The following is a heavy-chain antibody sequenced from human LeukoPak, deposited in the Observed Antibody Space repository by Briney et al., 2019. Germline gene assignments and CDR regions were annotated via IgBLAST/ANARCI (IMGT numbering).Heavy chain of an antibody. J-gene: IGHJ5*02. Sequence: SETLSLTCTVSGGSISSSSYYWSWIRQPPGKGLEWIGYIYYSGSTNYNPSLKSRVTISVDTSKNQFSLKLSSVTAADTAVYYCARAEGYCSGGSCYHPYLGFDPWGQGTLVTVSS. CDR2: IYYSGST. D-gene: IGHD2-15*01. V-gene: IGHV4-61*01. CDR1: GGSISSSSYY. CDR3: ARAEGYCSGGSCYHPYLGFDP.